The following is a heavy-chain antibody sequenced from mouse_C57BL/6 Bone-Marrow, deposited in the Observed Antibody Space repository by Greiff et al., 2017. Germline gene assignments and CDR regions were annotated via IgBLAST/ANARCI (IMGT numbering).Heavy chain of an antibody. J-gene: IGHJ3*01. CDR1: GYAFTNYL. D-gene: IGHD4-1*01. Sequence: LQESGAELVRPGTSVKVSCKASGYAFTNYLIEWVKQRPGQGLEWIGVINPGSGGTNYNEKFKGKATLTADKSSSTAYMQLSSLTSEDSAVYFCARSKNWDSWFAYWGQGTLVTVSA. CDR2: INPGSGGT. CDR3: ARSKNWDSWFAY. V-gene: IGHV1-54*01.